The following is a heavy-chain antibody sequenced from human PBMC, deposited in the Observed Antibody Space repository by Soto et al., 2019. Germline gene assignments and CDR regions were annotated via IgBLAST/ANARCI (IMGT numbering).Heavy chain of an antibody. D-gene: IGHD2-8*02. Sequence: LSLTCTASXXSITGSFXXXXXRQPAGKGLEXIGRFSLSGTTNYNPSLRSRVTMSADVSKNQXSLRLTSVTAADTALYYCARGMTPPGAPAWYYFDSWGQGTLVTVSS. J-gene: IGHJ4*02. CDR3: ARGMTPPGAPAWYYFDS. V-gene: IGHV4-4*07. CDR2: FSLSGTT. CDR1: XXSITGSFX.